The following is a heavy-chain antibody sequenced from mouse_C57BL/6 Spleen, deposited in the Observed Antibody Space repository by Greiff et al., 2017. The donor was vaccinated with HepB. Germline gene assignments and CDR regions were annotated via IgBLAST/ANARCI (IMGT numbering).Heavy chain of an antibody. CDR2: ISSGSSTI. CDR1: GFTFSDYG. Sequence: EVHLVESGGGLVKPGGSLKLSCAASGFTFSDYGMHWVRQAPEKGLEWVAYISSGSSTIYYADTVKGRFTISRDNAKNTLFLQMTSLRSEDTAMYYCARPYYYGSSYDYAMDYWGQGTSVTVSS. J-gene: IGHJ4*01. CDR3: ARPYYYGSSYDYAMDY. V-gene: IGHV5-17*01. D-gene: IGHD1-1*01.